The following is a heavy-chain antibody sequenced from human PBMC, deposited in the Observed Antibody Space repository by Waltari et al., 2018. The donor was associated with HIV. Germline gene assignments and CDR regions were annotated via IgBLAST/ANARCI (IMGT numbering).Heavy chain of an antibody. D-gene: IGHD4-17*01. CDR3: ARDLPYGDYGYYGMDV. J-gene: IGHJ6*02. Sequence: QVQLVQSGAEVKKPGSSVKVSCKASGGTFSSYAISWVRQAPGQGLEWMGGIIPIFGTANYAQKFQGRVTITADKSTSTAYMELSSLRSEDTAVYYCARDLPYGDYGYYGMDVWGQGTTVTVSS. CDR2: IIPIFGTA. CDR1: GGTFSSYA. V-gene: IGHV1-69*06.